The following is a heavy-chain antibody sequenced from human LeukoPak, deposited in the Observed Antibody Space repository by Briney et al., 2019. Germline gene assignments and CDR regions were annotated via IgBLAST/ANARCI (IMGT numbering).Heavy chain of an antibody. D-gene: IGHD6-13*01. Sequence: PGGSLRLSCAASGFTFSSYWMSWVRQAPGKWLEWVANIKQDGSEKYYVDSVEGRFTISRDNAKNSLYLQMNSLRAEDTAVYYCARSLIAAAGNHWFDPWGQRTLVTVSS. J-gene: IGHJ5*02. CDR3: ARSLIAAAGNHWFDP. V-gene: IGHV3-7*01. CDR1: GFTFSSYW. CDR2: IKQDGSEK.